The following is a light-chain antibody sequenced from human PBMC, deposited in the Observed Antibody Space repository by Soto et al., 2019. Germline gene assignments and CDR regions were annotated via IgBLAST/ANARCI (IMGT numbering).Light chain of an antibody. Sequence: KSPTFRSACVDARVTITCRASQGISSYLAWYQQKPGKAPKLLIYAASTLQGGVPSRCSGSGSGKDFTLTISRLHPEDFATYYCQQSYSTPKTFGQGTNVDI. CDR3: QQSYSTPKT. V-gene: IGKV1-39*01. CDR2: AAS. CDR1: QGISSY. J-gene: IGKJ1*01.